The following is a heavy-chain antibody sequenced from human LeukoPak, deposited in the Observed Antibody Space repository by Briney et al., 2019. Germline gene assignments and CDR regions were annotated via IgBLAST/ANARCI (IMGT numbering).Heavy chain of an antibody. D-gene: IGHD6-13*01. Sequence: GGSLRPSCAASGFTFSSYWMSWVRQAPGKGLEWVAIISYDGSNKYYADSVKGRFTISRDNSKNTLYLQMNSLRAEDTAVYYCAKDPHPYSSSWPIIYYLDYWGQGTLVTVSS. J-gene: IGHJ4*02. V-gene: IGHV3-30*18. CDR1: GFTFSSYW. CDR2: ISYDGSNK. CDR3: AKDPHPYSSSWPIIYYLDY.